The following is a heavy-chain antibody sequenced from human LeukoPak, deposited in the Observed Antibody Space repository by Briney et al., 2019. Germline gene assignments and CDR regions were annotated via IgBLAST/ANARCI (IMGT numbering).Heavy chain of an antibody. J-gene: IGHJ4*02. Sequence: GRSLRLSCAASGFTFSSYAMHWVRQAPGKGLEWVAVISYDGSNKYYADSVEGRFTISRDNSKNTLYLQMNSLRAEDTAVYYCAGTGGQFWGSFDYWGQGTLVTVSS. D-gene: IGHD7-27*01. CDR3: AGTGGQFWGSFDY. CDR2: ISYDGSNK. CDR1: GFTFSSYA. V-gene: IGHV3-30*01.